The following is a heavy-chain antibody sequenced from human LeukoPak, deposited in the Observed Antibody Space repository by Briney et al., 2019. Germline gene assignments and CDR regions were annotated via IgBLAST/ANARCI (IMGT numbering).Heavy chain of an antibody. Sequence: ASVKVSCKASGGTFSSYATSWVRQAPGQGLEWMGRIIPILGIANYAQKFQGRVTITADKSTSTAYMEPSSLRSEDTAVYYCARGSPDSSGYYYYYYYGMDVWGQGTTVTVSS. CDR3: ARGSPDSSGYYYYYYYGMDV. V-gene: IGHV1-69*04. J-gene: IGHJ6*02. CDR1: GGTFSSYA. CDR2: IIPILGIA. D-gene: IGHD3-22*01.